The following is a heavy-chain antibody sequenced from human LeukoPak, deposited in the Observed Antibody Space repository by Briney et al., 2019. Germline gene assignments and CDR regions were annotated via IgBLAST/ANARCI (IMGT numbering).Heavy chain of an antibody. CDR2: IYHSGRT. CDR1: GYSISSGYD. Sequence: SETLSLTCTVPGYSISSGYDSGWISHPPGNGLELIGSIYHSGRTFNNPSLKRRVPISVDTSKNQSSLKLTSVTAADTAVYYCARLYLPATRFDYWGQGTLVTVSS. J-gene: IGHJ4*02. V-gene: IGHV4-38-2*02. D-gene: IGHD5-24*01. CDR3: ARLYLPATRFDY.